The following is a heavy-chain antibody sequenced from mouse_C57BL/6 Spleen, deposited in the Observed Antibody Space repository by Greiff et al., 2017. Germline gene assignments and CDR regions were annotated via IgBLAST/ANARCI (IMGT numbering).Heavy chain of an antibody. CDR1: GYSITSGYY. D-gene: IGHD2-4*01. CDR3: ARESYDYDVPWFAY. J-gene: IGHJ3*01. CDR2: ISYDGSN. V-gene: IGHV3-6*01. Sequence: ESGPGLVKPSQSLSLTCSVTGYSITSGYYWNWIRQFPGNKLEWMGYISYDGSNNYNPSLKNRISITRDTSKNQFFLKLNSVTTEDTATYYCARESYDYDVPWFAYWGQGTLVTVSA.